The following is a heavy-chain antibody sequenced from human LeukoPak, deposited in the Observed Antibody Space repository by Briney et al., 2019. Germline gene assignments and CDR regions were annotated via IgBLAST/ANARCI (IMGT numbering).Heavy chain of an antibody. CDR1: GYSFTNYW. V-gene: IGHV5-51*01. CDR3: ARRALEASWYFDL. D-gene: IGHD3-3*01. J-gene: IGHJ2*01. CDR2: IYPGDSDT. Sequence: GEPLNISCQGSGYSFTNYWIGWVRKMPGKGLGGMGIIYPGDSDTRSSPSFQGQVTISADTSISTAYLQWSSLQPSDRAIYYCARRALEASWYFDLWGGGNLVTASS.